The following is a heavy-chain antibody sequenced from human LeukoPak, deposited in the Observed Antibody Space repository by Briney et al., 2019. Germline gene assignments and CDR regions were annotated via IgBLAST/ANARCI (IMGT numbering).Heavy chain of an antibody. J-gene: IGHJ6*02. D-gene: IGHD1-1*01. CDR1: GGSISSYY. Sequence: SETLSLTCTVSGGSISSYYWSWIRQPPGKGLEWIGYIYYSGSTNHNPSLKSRVTISVDTSKNQFSLKLSSVTAADTAVYYCARWRLNEGYYYYGMDVWGQGTTVTVSS. CDR3: ARWRLNEGYYYYGMDV. V-gene: IGHV4-59*01. CDR2: IYYSGST.